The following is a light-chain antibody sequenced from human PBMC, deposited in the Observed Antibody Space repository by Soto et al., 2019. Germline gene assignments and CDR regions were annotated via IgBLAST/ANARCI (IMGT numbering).Light chain of an antibody. V-gene: IGLV1-47*02. J-gene: IGLJ6*01. CDR3: AAWDDNFSTYV. Sequence: QSVLTQPPSASGTAGQVVTISCSGGDSNIGSNSVYWYQHLPRMAPKLLIYYNNQRPSGVPDRFSGSKSGTSASLAISGLRSEDEADYYCAAWDDNFSTYVFGSGTKVTVL. CDR1: DSNIGSNS. CDR2: YNN.